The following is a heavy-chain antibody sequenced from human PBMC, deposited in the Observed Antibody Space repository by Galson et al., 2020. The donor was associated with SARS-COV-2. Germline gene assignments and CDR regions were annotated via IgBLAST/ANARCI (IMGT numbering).Heavy chain of an antibody. CDR2: ISSTDEK. CDR3: ARMSNYDHVWKTSRTTIQYFDN. J-gene: IGHJ4*02. D-gene: IGHD3-16*01. CDR1: GFSLSNPEVG. V-gene: IGHV2-26*01. Sequence: SGPTLVKPTETLTLTCTVSGFSLSNPEVGVSWIRQPPGKALEWLAHISSTDEKSYSTSLKTRLTVSKDTSKSQVVLTMTNMDPVDAATYFCARMSNYDHVWKTSRTTIQYFDNWGQGTLVTVSS.